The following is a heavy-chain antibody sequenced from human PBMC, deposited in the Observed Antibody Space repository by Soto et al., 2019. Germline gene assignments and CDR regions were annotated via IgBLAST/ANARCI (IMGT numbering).Heavy chain of an antibody. CDR3: ARQGSSGLSGDY. J-gene: IGHJ4*02. CDR1: RYSFTSYW. Sequence: PGESLKISCKGSRYSFTSYWISWVRQMPGKGLEWMGRIDPSDSYTNYSPSFQGHVTISADKSISTAYLRWSSLKASDTAMYYCARQGSSGLSGDYWGQGTLVTVSS. CDR2: IDPSDSYT. V-gene: IGHV5-10-1*01. D-gene: IGHD6-6*01.